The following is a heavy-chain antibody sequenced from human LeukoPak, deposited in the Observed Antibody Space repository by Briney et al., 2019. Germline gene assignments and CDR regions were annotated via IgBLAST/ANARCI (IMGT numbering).Heavy chain of an antibody. V-gene: IGHV1-2*02. J-gene: IGHJ3*02. D-gene: IGHD3-22*01. CDR3: ASPSPTNYYDSSGYYYRAFDI. CDR2: INPNSGGT. CDR1: GYTFTGYY. Sequence: ASVTVSCKASGYTFTGYYMHWVRQAPGQGLEWMGWINPNSGGTNYAQKFQGRVTMTRDTSISTAYMELSRLRSDDTAVYYCASPSPTNYYDSSGYYYRAFDIWGQGTMVTVSS.